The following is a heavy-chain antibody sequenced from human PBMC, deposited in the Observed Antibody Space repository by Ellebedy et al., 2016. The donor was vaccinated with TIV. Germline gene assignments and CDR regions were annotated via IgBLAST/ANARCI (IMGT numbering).Heavy chain of an antibody. D-gene: IGHD5-18*01. V-gene: IGHV3-64*01. CDR1: GFTFSSYA. CDR3: ARDPLTPGYSYGPYYYYYYYMDV. Sequence: GESLKISCVASGFTFSSYAMHWVRQAPGKGLEYVSGISSIGGSTYYANSVKSRFTISRDNSQNTLYLQMGSLRAEDMAVYYCARDPLTPGYSYGPYYYYYYYMDVWGKGTTVTVSS. CDR2: ISSIGGST. J-gene: IGHJ6*03.